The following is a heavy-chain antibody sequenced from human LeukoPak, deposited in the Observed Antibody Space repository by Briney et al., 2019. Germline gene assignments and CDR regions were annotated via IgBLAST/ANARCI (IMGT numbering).Heavy chain of an antibody. Sequence: PGGSLRLSCVASGFSFSDYYMSWIRQAPGKGLEWVSYISSSGTTIYYADSVKGRFTISRDNAKNSLYLQMSSLRAEDTAMYYCAGGKQQQLPPDYWGQGTLVTVSS. D-gene: IGHD6-13*01. CDR3: AGGKQQQLPPDY. CDR2: ISSSGTTI. J-gene: IGHJ4*02. CDR1: GFSFSDYY. V-gene: IGHV3-11*01.